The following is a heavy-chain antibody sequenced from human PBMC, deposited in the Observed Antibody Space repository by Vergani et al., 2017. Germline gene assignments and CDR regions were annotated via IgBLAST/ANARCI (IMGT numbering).Heavy chain of an antibody. CDR2: ITPIFGTA. CDR3: ARNPSMSSSWSGFDY. V-gene: IGHV1-69*01. D-gene: IGHD6-13*01. CDR1: GGTFSSYA. Sequence: QVQLVQSGAEVKKPGSSVKVSCKASGGTFSSYAISWVRQAPGQGLEWMGGITPIFGTANYAQKFQGRVTLTADESTSTAYMELSSLRSEDTAVYYCARNPSMSSSWSGFDYWGQGTLVTVSS. J-gene: IGHJ4*02.